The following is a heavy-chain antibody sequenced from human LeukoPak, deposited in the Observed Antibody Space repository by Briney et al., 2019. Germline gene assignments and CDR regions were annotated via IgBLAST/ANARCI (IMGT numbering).Heavy chain of an antibody. CDR3: AKIGQFDY. Sequence: SGGSLRLSCVASGFTFSSYAMSWVRQAPGKGLEWVSTITGSGGNTFYADPVKGRFAVSRDNSKNTLYLQMNSLRAEDTAVYYCAKIGQFDYWGQGTLVTVSS. D-gene: IGHD3-16*01. CDR1: GFTFSSYA. V-gene: IGHV3-23*01. J-gene: IGHJ4*02. CDR2: ITGSGGNT.